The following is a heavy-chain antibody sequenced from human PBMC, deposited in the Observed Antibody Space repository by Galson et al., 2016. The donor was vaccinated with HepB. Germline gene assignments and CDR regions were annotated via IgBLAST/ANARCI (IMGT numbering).Heavy chain of an antibody. Sequence: SVKVSCKASGGPFKNCAINWVRQAPGQRLEWMGRIIPLFTTTNYAQKFQGRVTITADESTSTTYMELSSLRSDDTAVYYCASGLGYCSGTNCYVNDAFDIWGQGTMVTVS. J-gene: IGHJ3*02. V-gene: IGHV1-69*13. D-gene: IGHD2-15*01. CDR2: IIPLFTTT. CDR3: ASGLGYCSGTNCYVNDAFDI. CDR1: GGPFKNCA.